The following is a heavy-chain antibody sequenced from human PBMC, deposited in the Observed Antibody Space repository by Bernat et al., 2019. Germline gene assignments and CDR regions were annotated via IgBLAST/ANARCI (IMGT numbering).Heavy chain of an antibody. D-gene: IGHD2-21*01. Sequence: EVQLLESGGGLVQPGGSLRLSCAASGFTFSSYAMSWVRQAPGKGLEWVSNISSSAGRTQYADSVNGRFTISRDNSKNTLSLQMNSLRAEDTAVYYCAKETAYGFFDYWGQGTLVTVSS. CDR1: GFTFSSYA. V-gene: IGHV3-23*01. CDR2: ISSSAGRT. CDR3: AKETAYGFFDY. J-gene: IGHJ4*02.